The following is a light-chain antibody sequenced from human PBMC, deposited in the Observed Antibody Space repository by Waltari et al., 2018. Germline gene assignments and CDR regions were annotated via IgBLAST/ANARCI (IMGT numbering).Light chain of an antibody. CDR1: PSFLHSDGKAF. V-gene: IGKV2-29*02. CDR3: MQGKHLPRT. Sequence: DVVMTQAPLSLSVTPGQSASISCKSSPSFLHSDGKAFLFWYLQKAGQSPQLLIFEVSSRFAGVPDRFSGSGSGTNFTLTISRVEAEDAGVYYCMQGKHLPRTFGQGTKVEI. CDR2: EVS. J-gene: IGKJ1*01.